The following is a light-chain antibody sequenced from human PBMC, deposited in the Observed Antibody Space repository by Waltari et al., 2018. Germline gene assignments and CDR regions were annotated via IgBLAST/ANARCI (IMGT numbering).Light chain of an antibody. CDR1: SRDVGYFNH. J-gene: IGLJ2*01. CDR3: SSYTGRGTVI. V-gene: IGLV2-14*01. Sequence: QSALTQPASVSGSPGQSITISCTGTSRDVGYFNHVSWFQHPPDSAPKLLIYDVTDRPSGVPSRFSGSKSVNTASLTISGLQAEDEADYYCSSYTGRGTVIFGGGTKLTVL. CDR2: DVT.